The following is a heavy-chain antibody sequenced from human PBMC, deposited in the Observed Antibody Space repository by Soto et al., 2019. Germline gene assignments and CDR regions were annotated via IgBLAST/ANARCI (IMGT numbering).Heavy chain of an antibody. J-gene: IGHJ5*02. D-gene: IGHD2-15*01. CDR2: ISGSGTIT. V-gene: IGHV3-23*01. CDR3: AEWARYCSGADCRA. Sequence: EVQLLESGGGLVQPGGSLSLSCAASGFPFSSRAMSWVRQAPGKGLEWVSAISGSGTITYYADSVKGRFTISRDTSKNTLYLQMNSLIADDTAVYYCAEWARYCSGADCRAWGQGTLVTVSS. CDR1: GFPFSSRA.